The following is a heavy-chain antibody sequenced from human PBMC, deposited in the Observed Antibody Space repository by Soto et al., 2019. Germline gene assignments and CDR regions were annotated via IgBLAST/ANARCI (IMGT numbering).Heavy chain of an antibody. V-gene: IGHV1-69*01. Sequence: KVSCKASGGTFSSYAISWVRQAPGQGLEWMGGIIPIFGTANYAQKFQGRVTITADESTSTAYMELSSLRSEDTAVYYCARGISYSGSYRTSRDYGMDVWGQGTTVTVSS. D-gene: IGHD1-26*01. J-gene: IGHJ6*02. CDR2: IIPIFGTA. CDR3: ARGISYSGSYRTSRDYGMDV. CDR1: GGTFSSYA.